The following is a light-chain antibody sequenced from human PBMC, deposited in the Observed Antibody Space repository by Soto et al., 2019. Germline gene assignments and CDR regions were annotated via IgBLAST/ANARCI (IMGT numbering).Light chain of an antibody. J-gene: IGLJ7*01. CDR1: SSNIGAGFD. V-gene: IGLV1-40*01. Sequence: QSVLTQPPSVSGAPGQRVTISCTGSSSNIGAGFDVHWYQQLPGTAPKLLIYANNNRPSGVPDRFSGSRSGTSASLAITGFQAQDEADYYCQSYGNSLNRAVFGGGTQLTVL. CDR3: QSYGNSLNRAV. CDR2: ANN.